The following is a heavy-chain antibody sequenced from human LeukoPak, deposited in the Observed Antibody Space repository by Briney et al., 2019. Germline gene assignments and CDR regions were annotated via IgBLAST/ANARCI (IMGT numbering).Heavy chain of an antibody. J-gene: IGHJ6*04. CDR3: AELGITMIGGV. V-gene: IGHV3-48*04. D-gene: IGHD3-10*02. Sequence: GGSLRLSCAASELTFSTYNMNWVRQAPGKGLEWVSYISSSGSTIYYADSVKGRFTISRDNAKNSLYLQMNSLRAEDTAVYYCAELGITMIGGVWGKGTTVTISS. CDR1: ELTFSTYN. CDR2: ISSSGSTI.